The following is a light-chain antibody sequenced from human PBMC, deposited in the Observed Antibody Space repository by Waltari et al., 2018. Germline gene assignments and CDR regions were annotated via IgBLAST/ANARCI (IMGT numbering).Light chain of an antibody. Sequence: QLVLTQSPSASASLGASVKLTCTLSSGHSSNIIAWLQQQPGKGPRYLMQVNSDGSHRKGDGIPARLSGSSSGAERYLTSSSRQSEDEADYYCETGGHGTWVFGGGTKLTVL. CDR3: ETGGHGTWV. J-gene: IGLJ3*02. CDR1: SGHSSNI. CDR2: VNSDGSH. V-gene: IGLV4-69*01.